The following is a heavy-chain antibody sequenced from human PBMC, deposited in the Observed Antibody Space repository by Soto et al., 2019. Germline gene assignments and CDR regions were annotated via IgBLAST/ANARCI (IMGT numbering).Heavy chain of an antibody. V-gene: IGHV3-30*03. CDR2: ISYDGSNK. CDR1: GFTFSSYC. J-gene: IGHJ3*02. D-gene: IGHD2-15*01. Sequence: GGSLRLSCAASGFTFSSYCMHWVRQAPGKGLEWVAVISYDGSNKYYADSVKGRFTISRDNSKNTLYLQMNSLRAEDTAVYYCAVVVAGAFDIWGQGTMVTVSS. CDR3: AVVVAGAFDI.